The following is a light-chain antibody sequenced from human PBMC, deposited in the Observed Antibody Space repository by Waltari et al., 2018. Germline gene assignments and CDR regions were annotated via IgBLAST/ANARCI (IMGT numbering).Light chain of an antibody. Sequence: VLTLSPRTLSLSPGEGAPLSCRASQSISSGYLAWYQQKPGQTPRLLIYGASIRAIGIPDRFSGSGSGTGFTLTISRLEPEDFAVYYCQQYGGSPYTFGQGTKLEIK. CDR3: QQYGGSPYT. CDR1: QSISSGY. CDR2: GAS. J-gene: IGKJ2*01. V-gene: IGKV3-20*01.